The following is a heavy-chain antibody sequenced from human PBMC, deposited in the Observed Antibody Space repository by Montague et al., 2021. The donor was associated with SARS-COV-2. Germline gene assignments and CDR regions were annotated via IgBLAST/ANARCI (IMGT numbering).Heavy chain of an antibody. V-gene: IGHV4-59*01. CDR1: GGSISTYY. CDR2: IYHSGRT. J-gene: IGHJ4*02. D-gene: IGHD2-15*01. CDR3: ASPWGDCTGGSCYYVY. Sequence: SETLSLTCSVSGGSISTYYWSWIRQPPGKGLEWLGYIYHSGRTNYNPSLKSRVTISIDTSKNQFSLELSSVTAADMAVYYCASPWGDCTGGSCYYVYWGQGTLVTVSS.